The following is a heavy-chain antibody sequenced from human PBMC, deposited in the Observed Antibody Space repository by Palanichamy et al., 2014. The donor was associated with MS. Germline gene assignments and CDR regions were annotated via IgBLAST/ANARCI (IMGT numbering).Heavy chain of an antibody. J-gene: IGHJ5*02. Sequence: QVQLQESGPRLVKPSGTLSLTCAVSGGSLISSDWWIWVRQPPGRGLEWIGELYHTGKTNYNPSLKSRVTISADKSRNLFSLKLTSVTAADTAIYYCAKSSNWVDPWGQGTLVTVSS. CDR1: GGSLISSDW. CDR3: AKSSNWVDP. CDR2: LYHTGKT. D-gene: IGHD6-6*01. V-gene: IGHV4-4*02.